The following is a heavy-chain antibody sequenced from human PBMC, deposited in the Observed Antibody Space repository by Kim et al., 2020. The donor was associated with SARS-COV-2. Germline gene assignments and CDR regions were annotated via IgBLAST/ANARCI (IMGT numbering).Heavy chain of an antibody. CDR2: IYYSGST. CDR3: ARLAGAPYYGSGFPPDNWFDP. Sequence: SETLSLTCTVSGGSISSSSYYWGWIRQPPGKGLEWIGSIYYSGSTYYNPSLKSRVTISVDTSKNQFSLKLSSVTAADTAVYYCARLAGAPYYGSGFPPDNWFDPWGQGTLVTVSS. V-gene: IGHV4-39*01. CDR1: GGSISSSSYY. J-gene: IGHJ5*02. D-gene: IGHD3-10*01.